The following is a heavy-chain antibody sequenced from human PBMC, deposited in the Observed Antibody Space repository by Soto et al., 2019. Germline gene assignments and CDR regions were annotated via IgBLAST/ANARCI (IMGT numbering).Heavy chain of an antibody. V-gene: IGHV4-30-4*01. CDR3: ARENIPLTTDCYFDL. Sequence: SETLSLTCTVSGGSISGGVYYWSWIRQPPGKGLEWIGYIFDSGSTYYNPSLKSRVTISVDTSKNQFSLRLSSVTAADTAVYYCARENIPLTTDCYFDLWSRGTLVTVSS. J-gene: IGHJ2*01. CDR1: GGSISGGVYY. CDR2: IFDSGST. D-gene: IGHD4-17*01.